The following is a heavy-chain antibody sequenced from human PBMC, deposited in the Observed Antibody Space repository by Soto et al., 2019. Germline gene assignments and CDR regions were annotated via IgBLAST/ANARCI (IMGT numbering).Heavy chain of an antibody. CDR1: GGSISSYY. CDR3: ARGGDWAGIFGVAELYGMDV. J-gene: IGHJ6*02. Sequence: SETLSLTXTVSGGSISSYYWSWIRQPAGKGLEWIGRIYTSGSTNYNPSLKSRVTMSVDTSKNQFSLKLSSVTAADTAVYYCARGGDWAGIFGVAELYGMDVWGQGTTVTVSS. D-gene: IGHD3-3*01. CDR2: IYTSGST. V-gene: IGHV4-4*07.